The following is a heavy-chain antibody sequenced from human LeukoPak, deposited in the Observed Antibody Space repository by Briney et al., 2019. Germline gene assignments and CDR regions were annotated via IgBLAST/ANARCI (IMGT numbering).Heavy chain of an antibody. CDR1: GFTCNNFE. Sequence: GGSLRLSCAVSGFTCNNFEMNWVRQAPGKGLEWISYISISESSIYYADSVKGRFTISRDTAENSLFLQMNSLRAEDTAVYYCSKYSSSWHGMDVWGQGTTVTVSS. D-gene: IGHD6-13*01. J-gene: IGHJ6*02. V-gene: IGHV3-48*03. CDR3: SKYSSSWHGMDV. CDR2: ISISESSI.